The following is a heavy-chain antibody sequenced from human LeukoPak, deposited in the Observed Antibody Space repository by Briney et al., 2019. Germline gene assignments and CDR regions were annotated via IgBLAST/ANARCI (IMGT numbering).Heavy chain of an antibody. J-gene: IGHJ4*02. CDR2: IYYSGST. CDR3: ASGHSGSYNY. Sequence: SETLSLTCTVSGGSISSGGYYWSWIRQHPGKGLEWIGYIYYSGSTYYNPSLKSRVTISVDTSKNQFSLKLSSVTAADTAVYYCASGHSGSYNYWGQGTLVAVSS. D-gene: IGHD1-26*01. V-gene: IGHV4-31*03. CDR1: GGSISSGGYY.